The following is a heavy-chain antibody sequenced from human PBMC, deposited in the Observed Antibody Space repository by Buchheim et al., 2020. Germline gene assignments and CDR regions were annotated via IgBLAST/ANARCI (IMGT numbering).Heavy chain of an antibody. CDR1: GDTFSYA. D-gene: IGHD3-10*01. J-gene: IGHJ4*02. Sequence: QVQLVQSGTEVKKPESSVKVSCKSSGDTFSYALSWVRQAPGQGLEWLGQINPTTGATKYAQKFQGRVTIAADKPKTTVYIELRGLKSDDTGLYVCARGGSDPPSTMGYFDYWGQGT. V-gene: IGHV1-69*06. CDR2: INPTTGAT. CDR3: ARGGSDPPSTMGYFDY.